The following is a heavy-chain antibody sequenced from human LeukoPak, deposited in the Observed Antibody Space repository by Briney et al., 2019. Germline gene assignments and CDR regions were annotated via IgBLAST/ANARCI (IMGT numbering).Heavy chain of an antibody. D-gene: IGHD3-16*02. Sequence: PGGSLRLSCAASGFTFSSYEMNWVRQAPGKGLEWVSYISSSGSTIYYADSVKGRSTISRDNAKNSLYLQMNSLRAEDTAVYYCARVQKKYYDYVWGSYRPTPYFDYWGQGTLVTVSS. V-gene: IGHV3-48*03. CDR1: GFTFSSYE. CDR3: ARVQKKYYDYVWGSYRPTPYFDY. J-gene: IGHJ4*02. CDR2: ISSSGSTI.